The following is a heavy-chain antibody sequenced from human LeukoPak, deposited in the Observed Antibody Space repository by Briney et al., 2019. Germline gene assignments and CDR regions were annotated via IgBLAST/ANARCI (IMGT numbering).Heavy chain of an antibody. J-gene: IGHJ6*04. Sequence: GSLRLSCAASGFTFSSYSMNWVRQAPGKGLEWVANIKQDGSEKYYVDSVKGRFTISRDNAKNSLYLQMNSLRAEDTAVYYCARDQTHSGFVTNYYYYGMDVWGKGTTVTVSS. CDR1: GFTFSSYS. V-gene: IGHV3-7*03. D-gene: IGHD3-10*01. CDR3: ARDQTHSGFVTNYYYYGMDV. CDR2: IKQDGSEK.